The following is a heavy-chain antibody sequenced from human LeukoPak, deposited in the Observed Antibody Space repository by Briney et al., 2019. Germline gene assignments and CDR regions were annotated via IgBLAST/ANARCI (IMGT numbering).Heavy chain of an antibody. CDR3: AREYCSGGSCYSMFDP. Sequence: LLRASYKASGDTLTSYAMNWVRQATRQGLEWMGWINTNTGNPTYAQGFTGRFVFSLDTSVSTAYLQICSLKAEDTAVYYCAREYCSGGSCYSMFDPWGQGTLVTVSS. V-gene: IGHV7-4-1*01. J-gene: IGHJ5*02. CDR2: INTNTGNP. D-gene: IGHD2-15*01. CDR1: GDTLTSYA.